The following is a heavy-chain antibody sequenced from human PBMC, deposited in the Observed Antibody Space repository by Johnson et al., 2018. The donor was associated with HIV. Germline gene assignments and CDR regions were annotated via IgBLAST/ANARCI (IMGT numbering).Heavy chain of an antibody. J-gene: IGHJ3*02. Sequence: QVQLVESGGGLIQPGGSLILSCAASGFTVSSNYMSWVRQAPGKGLEWVAVISYDGSNKYYADSVKGRFTISRDNSKNTLYLQMNSLRAEDTAVYYCARPLGPPLWHDAFDIWGQGTMVTVSS. CDR1: GFTVSSNY. D-gene: IGHD3-16*01. CDR3: ARPLGPPLWHDAFDI. CDR2: ISYDGSNK. V-gene: IGHV3-30-3*01.